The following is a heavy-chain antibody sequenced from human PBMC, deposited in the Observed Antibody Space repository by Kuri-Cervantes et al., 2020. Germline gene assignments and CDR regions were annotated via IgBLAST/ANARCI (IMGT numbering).Heavy chain of an antibody. Sequence: GESLKISCAASGFTFSRSWMHWVCQAPEKGLEWVADIKCDGSEKYYVDSMKGRLTISRDNAKNSLYLQVNSLRAEDTAVYYCAKDYYDTSGAYWGQGTLVTVSS. V-gene: IGHV3-52*01. CDR2: IKCDGSEK. J-gene: IGHJ4*02. CDR3: AKDYYDTSGAY. CDR1: GFTFSRSW. D-gene: IGHD3-22*01.